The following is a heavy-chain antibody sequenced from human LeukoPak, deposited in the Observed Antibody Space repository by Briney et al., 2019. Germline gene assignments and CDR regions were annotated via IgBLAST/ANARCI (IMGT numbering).Heavy chain of an antibody. CDR2: IIPIFGTA. Sequence: ASVKVSCKASGGTFSSYAISWVRQAPGQGLEWMGGIIPIFGTANYAQKFQGRVTITTDESTSTAYMELSSLKSEDTAVYYCATPSGYCSSTSCSFDYWGQGTLVTVSS. CDR1: GGTFSSYA. D-gene: IGHD2-2*01. V-gene: IGHV1-69*05. CDR3: ATPSGYCSSTSCSFDY. J-gene: IGHJ4*02.